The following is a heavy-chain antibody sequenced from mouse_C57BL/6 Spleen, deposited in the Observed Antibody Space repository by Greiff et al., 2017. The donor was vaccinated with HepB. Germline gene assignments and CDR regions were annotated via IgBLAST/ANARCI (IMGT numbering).Heavy chain of an antibody. Sequence: QVHVKQSGAELVKPGASVKISCKASGYAFSSYWMNWVKQRPGKGLEWIGQIYPGDGDTNYNGKFKGKATLTADKSSSTAYMQLSSLTSADSAVYFCARGVTTVNYAMDYWGQGTAVTVSS. J-gene: IGHJ4*01. CDR3: ARGVTTVNYAMDY. V-gene: IGHV1-80*01. CDR1: GYAFSSYW. CDR2: IYPGDGDT. D-gene: IGHD1-1*01.